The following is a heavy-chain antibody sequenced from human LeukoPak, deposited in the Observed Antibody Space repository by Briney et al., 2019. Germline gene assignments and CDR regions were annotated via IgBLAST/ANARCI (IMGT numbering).Heavy chain of an antibody. Sequence: ASVKVSCKASGYTFTCYYMHWVRQAPGQGLEWMGWINPNSGGTNYAQKFQGRVTMTRDTSISTAYMELSRLRSDDTAVYYCARVYYYDSSGYYHNWFDPWGQGTLVTVSS. CDR2: INPNSGGT. D-gene: IGHD3-22*01. J-gene: IGHJ5*02. V-gene: IGHV1-2*02. CDR1: GYTFTCYY. CDR3: ARVYYYDSSGYYHNWFDP.